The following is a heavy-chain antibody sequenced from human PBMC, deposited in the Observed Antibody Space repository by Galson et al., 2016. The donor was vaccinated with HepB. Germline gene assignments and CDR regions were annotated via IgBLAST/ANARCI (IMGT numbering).Heavy chain of an antibody. CDR3: AKGLLYGDTWFDP. J-gene: IGHJ5*02. Sequence: SLTCTASGGSIRSYYWTWIRQPPGKGLEWIGCIYYSGITKYNPSLKSRVTISEDTSKNQFSLKLSSVTAADTAVYYCAKGLLYGDTWFDPWGQGTLVAVSS. D-gene: IGHD4-17*01. V-gene: IGHV4-59*01. CDR1: GGSIRSYY. CDR2: IYYSGIT.